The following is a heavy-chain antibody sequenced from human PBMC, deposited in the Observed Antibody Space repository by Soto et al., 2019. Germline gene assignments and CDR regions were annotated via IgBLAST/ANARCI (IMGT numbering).Heavy chain of an antibody. Sequence: ASVKVSSKASGYTFTSYGISWVRQAPGQGLEWMGWISAYNGNTNYAQKLQGRVTMTTDTSTSTAYMELRNLRSDDTAVYYCARGMPGISTGYYNPYYYGMDVWGQGTTVTVS. CDR3: ARGMPGISTGYYNPYYYGMDV. CDR1: GYTFTSYG. V-gene: IGHV1-18*04. J-gene: IGHJ6*02. D-gene: IGHD3-9*01. CDR2: ISAYNGNT.